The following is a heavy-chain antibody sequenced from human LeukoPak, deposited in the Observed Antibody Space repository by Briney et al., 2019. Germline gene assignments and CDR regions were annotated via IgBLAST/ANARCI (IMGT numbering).Heavy chain of an antibody. Sequence: GRSLRLSCAASGFTFSSYAMHWVRQAPGKGLEWVAVISYDGSNKYYADSVKGRFTISRDNSKNSLYLQMNSLRAEDTAAYYCARSRSPGYSSGWSPAHYWGQGTLVTVSS. CDR1: GFTFSSYA. CDR3: ARSRSPGYSSGWSPAHY. J-gene: IGHJ4*02. V-gene: IGHV3-30-3*01. CDR2: ISYDGSNK. D-gene: IGHD6-19*01.